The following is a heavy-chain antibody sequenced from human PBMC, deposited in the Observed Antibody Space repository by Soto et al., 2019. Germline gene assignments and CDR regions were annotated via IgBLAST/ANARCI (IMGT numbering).Heavy chain of an antibody. J-gene: IGHJ6*03. D-gene: IGHD3-16*01. V-gene: IGHV3-21*01. Sequence: GGSLRLSCAASGFTFSSYSMNWVRQAPGKGLEWVSSISSSSSYIYYADSVKGRFTISRDNAKNSLYLQMNSLRAEDTAVYYCARDRRRGEYYYYYMDVWGKGTTVTVSS. CDR2: ISSSSSYI. CDR1: GFTFSSYS. CDR3: ARDRRRGEYYYYYMDV.